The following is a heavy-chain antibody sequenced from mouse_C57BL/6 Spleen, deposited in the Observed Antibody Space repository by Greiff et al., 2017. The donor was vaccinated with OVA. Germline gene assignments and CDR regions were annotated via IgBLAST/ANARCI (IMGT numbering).Heavy chain of an antibody. CDR1: GYSITSGYY. CDR2: ISYDGSN. Sequence: EVKLMESGPGLVKPSQSLSLTCSVTGYSITSGYYWNWIRQFPGNKLEWMGYISYDGSNNYNPSLKNRISITRDTSKNQFFLKLNSVTTEDTATYYCARRANWDDYWGQGTTLTVSS. CDR3: ARRANWDDY. V-gene: IGHV3-6*01. D-gene: IGHD4-1*01. J-gene: IGHJ2*01.